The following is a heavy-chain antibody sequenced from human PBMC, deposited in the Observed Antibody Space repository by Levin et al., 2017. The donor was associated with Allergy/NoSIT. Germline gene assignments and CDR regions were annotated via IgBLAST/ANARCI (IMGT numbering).Heavy chain of an antibody. CDR2: VGTRNGDR. CDR3: ARFGRGGDY. V-gene: IGHV1-18*01. D-gene: IGHD3-10*01. J-gene: IGHJ4*02. Sequence: GESLKISCKASGFNFINFGCNWVRQAPGQGLEWMGWVGTRNGDRRYAQKFQDRVTMTTDTSTGTAYLQVRSLRPDDTAVYFCARFGRGGDYWGQGPLVTVSS. CDR1: GFNFINFG.